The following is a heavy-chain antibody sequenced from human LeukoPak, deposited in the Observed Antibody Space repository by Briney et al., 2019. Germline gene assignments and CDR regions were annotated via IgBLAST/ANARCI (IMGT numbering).Heavy chain of an antibody. CDR3: ARGSEDSSGYYSYYYYYGMDV. J-gene: IGHJ6*02. D-gene: IGHD3-22*01. V-gene: IGHV1-69*13. Sequence: SVKVSCKASGGTFSRNAISWVRQAPGQGLEWMGGIIPIFGTTNYAQKFQGRVTITADESTSTAYMELSSLRSEDTAVYYCARGSEDSSGYYSYYYYYGMDVWGQGTTVTVSS. CDR2: IIPIFGTT. CDR1: GGTFSRNA.